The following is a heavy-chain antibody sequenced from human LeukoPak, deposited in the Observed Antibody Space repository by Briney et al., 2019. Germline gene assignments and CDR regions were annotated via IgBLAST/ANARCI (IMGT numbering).Heavy chain of an antibody. Sequence: SETLSLTCAVYGGSFSGYYWSWIRQPPGKGLEWIGEINHSGSTNYNPSLKSRVTISVDTSKNQFSLKLSSVTAADTAVYYCARGGGDSSGYTDYWGQGILVTVSS. CDR2: INHSGST. J-gene: IGHJ4*02. V-gene: IGHV4-34*01. D-gene: IGHD3-22*01. CDR3: ARGGGDSSGYTDY. CDR1: GGSFSGYY.